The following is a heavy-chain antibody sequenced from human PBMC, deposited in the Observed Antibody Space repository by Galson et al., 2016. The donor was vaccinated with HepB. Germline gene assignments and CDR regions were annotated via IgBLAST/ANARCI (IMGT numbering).Heavy chain of an antibody. J-gene: IGHJ4*02. CDR2: FYSSENT. V-gene: IGHV4-61*08. Sequence: SETLSLTCTVSGGSVSSGGYFWSWIRQPPGKGLEWIGYFYSSENTNYNPSLKSRVTISVDTSKNQFSLKLNSVTAADTAVDYCAREDSSSVLFFDYWGQGTLVTVSS. CDR3: AREDSSSVLFFDY. CDR1: GGSVSSGGYF. D-gene: IGHD6-6*01.